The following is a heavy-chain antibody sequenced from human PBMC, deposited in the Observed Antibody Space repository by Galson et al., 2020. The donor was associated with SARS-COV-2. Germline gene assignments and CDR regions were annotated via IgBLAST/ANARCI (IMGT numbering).Heavy chain of an antibody. J-gene: IGHJ3*02. CDR1: GFTFSSYW. V-gene: IGHV3-7*01. CDR2: IKQDGSEK. CDR3: AGNIVVVVAATYAFDI. D-gene: IGHD2-15*01. Sequence: ESLKISCAASGFTFSSYWMSWVRQAPGKGLEWVANIKQDGSEKYYVDSVKGRFTISRDNAKNSLYLQMNSLRAEDTAVYYCAGNIVVVVAATYAFDIWGQGTMVTVSS.